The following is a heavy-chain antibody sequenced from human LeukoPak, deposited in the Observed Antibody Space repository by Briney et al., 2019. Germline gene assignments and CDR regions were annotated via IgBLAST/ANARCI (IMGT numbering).Heavy chain of an antibody. D-gene: IGHD2-2*01. V-gene: IGHV1-24*01. CDR3: ATSPPPQYCSSTSCFRSLWY. Sequence: ASVKVSCKASGGTFSSYAISWVRQAPGQGLEWMGGFDPEDGETIYAQKFQGRVTMTEDTSTDTAYMELSSLRSEDTAVYYCATSPPPQYCSSTSCFRSLWYWGQGTLVTVSS. CDR1: GGTFSSYA. J-gene: IGHJ4*02. CDR2: FDPEDGET.